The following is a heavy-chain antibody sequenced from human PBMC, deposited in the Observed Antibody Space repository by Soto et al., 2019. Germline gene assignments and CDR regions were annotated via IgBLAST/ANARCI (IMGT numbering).Heavy chain of an antibody. J-gene: IGHJ4*02. CDR3: ATSKSPGYSSGWYRFDY. CDR1: GFTFSSYG. D-gene: IGHD6-19*01. Sequence: GGSLRLSCAASGFTFSSYGMHWVRQAPGKGLEWVAVIWYDGSNKYYADSVKGRFTISRDNSKNTLYLQMNSLRAEDTAVYYCATSKSPGYSSGWYRFDYWGQGTLVTVSS. V-gene: IGHV3-33*01. CDR2: IWYDGSNK.